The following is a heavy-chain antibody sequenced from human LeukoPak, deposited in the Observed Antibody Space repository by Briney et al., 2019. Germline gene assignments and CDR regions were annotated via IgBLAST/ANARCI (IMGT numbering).Heavy chain of an antibody. CDR2: INHSGGT. V-gene: IGHV4-34*01. Sequence: PSETLSLTCAVYGGAFSGYYWSWIRQPPGKGREWIGEINHSGGTKYNPSLKSRVSMSVDVSKDQFSLKLTSLTAADTAVYYCARGSRNYNNYEGADYWGQGTLVTVSS. J-gene: IGHJ4*02. CDR3: ARGSRNYNNYEGADY. CDR1: GGAFSGYY. D-gene: IGHD4-11*01.